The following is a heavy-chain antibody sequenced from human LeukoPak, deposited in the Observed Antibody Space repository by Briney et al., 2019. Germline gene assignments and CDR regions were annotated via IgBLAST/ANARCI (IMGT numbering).Heavy chain of an antibody. CDR3: ARAKRITMILVATGWFDP. Sequence: GGSLRLSCAASGFTFSNYHMSWVRQAVGKGLEWVSAISGSGSSTYYADSVKGRCAISRDTSKSTVYLQMNSLRAEDTAVYYCARAKRITMILVATGWFDPWGQGTLVTVSS. J-gene: IGHJ5*02. D-gene: IGHD3-22*01. CDR1: GFTFSNYH. CDR2: ISGSGSST. V-gene: IGHV3-23*01.